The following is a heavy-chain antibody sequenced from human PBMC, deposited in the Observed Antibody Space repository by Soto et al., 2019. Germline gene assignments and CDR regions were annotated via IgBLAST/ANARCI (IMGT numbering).Heavy chain of an antibody. CDR2: ISSSSSTI. Sequence: GGSLRLSCAASGFTFSSYSMNWVRQAPGKGLEWVSYISSSSSTIYYADSVKGRFTISRDNAKNSLYLQMNSLRAEDTAVYYCARSPHSNYDWYDPWGQGTLVTVS. V-gene: IGHV3-48*01. D-gene: IGHD4-4*01. CDR3: ARSPHSNYDWYDP. J-gene: IGHJ5*02. CDR1: GFTFSSYS.